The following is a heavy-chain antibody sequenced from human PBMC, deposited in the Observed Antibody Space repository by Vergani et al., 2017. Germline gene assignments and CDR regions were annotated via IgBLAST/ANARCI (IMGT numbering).Heavy chain of an antibody. CDR3: ARGDGSGAVAGTLTYYYYYGMDV. CDR2: INHSGST. J-gene: IGHJ6*02. D-gene: IGHD6-19*01. Sequence: QVQLVESGGGLVKPGGSLRLSCAASGFTFSGYYWSWIRQPPGKGLEWIGEINHSGSTNYNPSLKSRVTISVDTSKNQFSLKLSSVTAADTAVYYCARGDGSGAVAGTLTYYYYYGMDVWGQGTTVTVSS. V-gene: IGHV4-34*01. CDR1: GFTFSGYY.